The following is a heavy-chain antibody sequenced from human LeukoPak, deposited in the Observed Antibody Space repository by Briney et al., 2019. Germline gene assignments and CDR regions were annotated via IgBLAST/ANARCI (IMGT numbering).Heavy chain of an antibody. J-gene: IGHJ4*02. V-gene: IGHV4-38-2*01. CDR2: IYHSGST. Sequence: SETLSLTCAVSGYSISGGYYWGWIRQPPGKGLEWIGSIYHSGSTYYNPSLKSRVTISVDTSKNQFSLKLSSVTAADTAVYYCARLGPGTTDYWGQGTLVTVSS. CDR3: ARLGPGTTDY. CDR1: GYSISGGYY. D-gene: IGHD1-7*01.